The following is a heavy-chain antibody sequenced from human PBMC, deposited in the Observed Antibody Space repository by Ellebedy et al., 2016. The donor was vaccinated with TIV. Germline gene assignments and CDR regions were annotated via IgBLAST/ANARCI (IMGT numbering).Heavy chain of an antibody. J-gene: IGHJ3*02. V-gene: IGHV1-8*01. CDR3: VRMYGDYSYAFDT. CDR2: MNPNSGNT. CDR1: GYTFINHD. D-gene: IGHD4-17*01. Sequence: AASVKVSCKASGYTFINHDINWVRQANGQGLEWMGWMNPNSGNTEYPQHFQGRVTMTRNTSMNTAYMELNSLGSEDTAVYYCVRMYGDYSYAFDTWGQGTVVTVSS.